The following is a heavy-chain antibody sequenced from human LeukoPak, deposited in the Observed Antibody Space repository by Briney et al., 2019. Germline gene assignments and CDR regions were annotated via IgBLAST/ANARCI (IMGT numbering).Heavy chain of an antibody. CDR1: GGSISSDY. J-gene: IGHJ4*02. D-gene: IGHD1-26*01. CDR2: IYYSGST. Sequence: PSETLSLTCNVSGGSISSDYWNWIRQPPGKGLEWIGYIYYSGSTSYNPSLKGRVTISVATSKIQFSLYLSSVTAADTAVYYCARGVGAPSFDYWGQGTLVTVSS. CDR3: ARGVGAPSFDY. V-gene: IGHV4-59*01.